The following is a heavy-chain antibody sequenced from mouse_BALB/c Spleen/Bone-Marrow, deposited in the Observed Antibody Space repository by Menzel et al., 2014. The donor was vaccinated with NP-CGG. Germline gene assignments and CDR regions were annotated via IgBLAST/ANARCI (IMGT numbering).Heavy chain of an antibody. CDR2: IDPANGNT. Sequence: VHVKQSGAELVKPGASVKLSCAASGSNIKDTYMHWVKQRPEQGLEWIGRIDPANGNTKYDPKFQGKATITADTSSNTAYLQLSSLTSEDTAVYYCARWEYYAMDYWGQGTSVTASS. CDR1: GSNIKDTY. D-gene: IGHD4-1*01. CDR3: ARWEYYAMDY. J-gene: IGHJ4*01. V-gene: IGHV14-3*02.